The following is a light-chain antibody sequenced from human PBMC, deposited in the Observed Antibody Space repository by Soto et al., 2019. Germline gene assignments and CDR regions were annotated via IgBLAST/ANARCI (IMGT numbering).Light chain of an antibody. J-gene: IGLJ1*01. V-gene: IGLV2-18*02. CDR3: CSYAGSHTWV. Sequence: QSALTQPRSVPGSPGQSVTISCTGISSDVDSYNRVSWYQQPPGTAPKLMIYEVSNRPSGVPDRFSGSKSGNTASLTISGLQAEDEADYYCCSYAGSHTWVFGTGTKLTVL. CDR2: EVS. CDR1: SSDVDSYNR.